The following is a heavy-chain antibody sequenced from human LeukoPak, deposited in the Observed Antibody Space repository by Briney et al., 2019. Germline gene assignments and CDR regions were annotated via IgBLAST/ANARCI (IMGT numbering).Heavy chain of an antibody. J-gene: IGHJ6*03. V-gene: IGHV1-18*01. CDR2: ISAYNGNT. CDR3: ALLGYCSSTSCPGAYYYYYMDV. Sequence: GASVRVSCKASGYTFTSYGISWVRQAPGQGLEWMGWISAYNGNTNYAQKLQGRVTMTTDTSTSTAYMELKGLRSDDTAVYYCALLGYCSSTSCPGAYYYYYMDVWGKGTTVTVSS. CDR1: GYTFTSYG. D-gene: IGHD2-2*01.